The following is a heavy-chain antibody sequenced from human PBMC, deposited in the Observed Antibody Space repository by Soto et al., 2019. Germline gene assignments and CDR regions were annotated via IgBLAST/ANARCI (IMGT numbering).Heavy chain of an antibody. J-gene: IGHJ5*02. V-gene: IGHV6-1*01. Sequence: PSQTLSLTCAISGDSVSSNSATWNCISQSPSRGLEWLGRTYYRSKLYNDYAVSVNSRITINLDTSKNQFSLQLNSLHPEDPALYYCARGNWFVPLDPGALVAVST. CDR2: TYYRSKLYN. CDR1: GDSVSSNSAT. CDR3: ARGNWFVP.